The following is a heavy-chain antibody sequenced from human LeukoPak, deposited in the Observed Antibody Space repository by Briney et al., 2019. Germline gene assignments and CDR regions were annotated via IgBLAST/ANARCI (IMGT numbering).Heavy chain of an antibody. Sequence: AASVKVSCKASGYTFTGYYMHWVRQAPGQGLEWMGWINPNSGDTNYAQKFQGRVTMTRDTSITTAYMELSSLRSDDTAVYYCVRAPSNRWFGYWGQGTLVTVSS. J-gene: IGHJ4*02. CDR2: INPNSGDT. CDR3: VRAPSNRWFGY. V-gene: IGHV1-2*02. D-gene: IGHD6-13*01. CDR1: GYTFTGYY.